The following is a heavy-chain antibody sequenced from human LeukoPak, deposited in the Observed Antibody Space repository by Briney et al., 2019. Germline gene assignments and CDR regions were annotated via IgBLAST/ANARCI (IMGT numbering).Heavy chain of an antibody. CDR3: ARWGSGSSTFAY. D-gene: IGHD1-26*01. CDR1: GYTFSSSG. J-gene: IGHJ4*02. CDR2: ISAYNGDT. V-gene: IGHV1-18*01. Sequence: ASVKVSCKASGYTFSSSGMTWVRQAPGHGLEWMGWISAYNGDTNYAQKFQGRVTMTTDTSTSTVYMELRSLRSDDTAVYYCARWGSGSSTFAYWGQGTLVTVSS.